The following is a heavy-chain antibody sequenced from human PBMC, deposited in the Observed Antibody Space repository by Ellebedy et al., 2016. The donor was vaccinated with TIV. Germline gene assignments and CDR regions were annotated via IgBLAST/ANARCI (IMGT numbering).Heavy chain of an antibody. CDR2: IHHSGSV. Sequence: MPSETLSLTCAVSGYSISSLNLWGWIRQPPGEGREFIGYIHHSGSVYYNPSLWRRVTMSLDTSKNQFSLKLSSVTAVDTALYYCARIRYCSTASCSGAFDIWGQGTMVTVSS. V-gene: IGHV4-28*05. CDR1: GYSISSLNL. J-gene: IGHJ3*02. D-gene: IGHD2-2*01. CDR3: ARIRYCSTASCSGAFDI.